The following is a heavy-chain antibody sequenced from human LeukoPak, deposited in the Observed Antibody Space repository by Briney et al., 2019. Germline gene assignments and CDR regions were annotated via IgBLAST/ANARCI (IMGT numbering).Heavy chain of an antibody. CDR3: ARVLLVRFYAFDI. J-gene: IGHJ3*02. V-gene: IGHV4-34*01. CDR1: GGSFSGYY. D-gene: IGHD3-10*01. CDR2: INHSGST. Sequence: SETLSLTCAVYGGSFSGYYWSWIRQPPGKGLEWIGEINHSGSTNYNPSLKSRVTISVDTSKNQFSLKLSSMTAADTAVYYCARVLLVRFYAFDIWGQGTMVTVSS.